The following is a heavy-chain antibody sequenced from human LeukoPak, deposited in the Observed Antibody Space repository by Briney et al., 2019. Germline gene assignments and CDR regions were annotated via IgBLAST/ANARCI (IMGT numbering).Heavy chain of an antibody. V-gene: IGHV1-8*01. D-gene: IGHD1-1*01. Sequence: GASVKVSCKASGYTFTSYDINWVRQATGQGLEWMGWMNPNSGNTGYAQKFQGRVTMTRNTSISTAYMELSSLRPEDTAVYYCARGVTGTTSGWFDPWGQGTLVTVSS. CDR1: GYTFTSYD. J-gene: IGHJ5*02. CDR3: ARGVTGTTSGWFDP. CDR2: MNPNSGNT.